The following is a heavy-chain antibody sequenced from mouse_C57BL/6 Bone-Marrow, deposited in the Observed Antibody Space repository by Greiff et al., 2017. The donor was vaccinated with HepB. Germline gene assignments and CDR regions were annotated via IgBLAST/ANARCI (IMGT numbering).Heavy chain of an antibody. J-gene: IGHJ3*01. V-gene: IGHV1-26*01. CDR3: ARRGYSNYQGLFAY. CDR2: INPNNGGT. D-gene: IGHD2-5*01. CDR1: GYTFTDYY. Sequence: EVQLQQSGPELVKPGASVKISCKASGYTFTDYYMNWVKQSHGKSLEWIGDINPNNGGTSYNQKFKGKATLTVDKSSSTAYMELRSLTSEDSAVYYCARRGYSNYQGLFAYWGQGTLVTVSA.